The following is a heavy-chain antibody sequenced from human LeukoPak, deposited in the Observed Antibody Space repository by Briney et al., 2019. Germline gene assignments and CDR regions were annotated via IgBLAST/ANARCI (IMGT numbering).Heavy chain of an antibody. CDR2: IYYTGTT. Sequence: SQTLSLTCTVSGGSISSGGYFWSWIRQHPGKGLEWIGYIYYTGTTNYNPSLKSRVTMSLDTSKSQFSLKLSSVTAADTAVYYCARQAGGTSGPFDYWGQGTLVTVSS. J-gene: IGHJ4*02. D-gene: IGHD4-23*01. CDR3: ARQAGGTSGPFDY. V-gene: IGHV4-31*03. CDR1: GGSISSGGYF.